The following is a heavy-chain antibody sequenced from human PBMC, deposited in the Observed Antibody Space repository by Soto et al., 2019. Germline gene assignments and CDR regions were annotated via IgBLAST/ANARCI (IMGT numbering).Heavy chain of an antibody. D-gene: IGHD3-22*01. CDR1: GFTFSSYA. CDR3: AKDSPYYDSSGYYPDAFDI. V-gene: IGHV3-23*01. CDR2: ISGSGGST. Sequence: GGSLRRSCAASGFTFSSYAMSWVRQAPGKGLEWVSAISGSGGSTYYADSVKGRFTISRDNSKNTLYLQMNSLRAEDTAVYYCAKDSPYYDSSGYYPDAFDIWGQGTMVTVSS. J-gene: IGHJ3*02.